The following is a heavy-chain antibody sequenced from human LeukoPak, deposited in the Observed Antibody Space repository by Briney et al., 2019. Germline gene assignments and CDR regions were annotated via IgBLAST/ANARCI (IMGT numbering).Heavy chain of an antibody. J-gene: IGHJ4*02. Sequence: QPGGSLRLSCAASGFTFSSYGMHWVRQAPGKGLEWVAVIWYDGSNKYYADSVKGRFTISRDNSKNTLYLQMNSLRAEDTAVYYCARSPGDTYYYDSGGYYNSYYFDYWGQGTLVTVSS. CDR1: GFTFSSYG. CDR3: ARSPGDTYYYDSGGYYNSYYFDY. CDR2: IWYDGSNK. D-gene: IGHD3-22*01. V-gene: IGHV3-33*01.